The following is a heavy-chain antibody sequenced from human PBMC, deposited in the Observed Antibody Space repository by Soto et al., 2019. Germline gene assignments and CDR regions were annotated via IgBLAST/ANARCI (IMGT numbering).Heavy chain of an antibody. D-gene: IGHD1-26*01. J-gene: IGHJ4*02. CDR3: ARDWSSHFDY. V-gene: IGHV1-46*01. CDR2: INPSGGST. CDR1: GYTFTSYY. Sequence: ASVKVSCKASGYTFTSYYMHCVRQAPGQGLEWMGIINPSGGSTSYAQKYQGRVTMTRDTSTSTVYMELSSLRSEDTAVYYCARDWSSHFDYWGQGTLVTVSS.